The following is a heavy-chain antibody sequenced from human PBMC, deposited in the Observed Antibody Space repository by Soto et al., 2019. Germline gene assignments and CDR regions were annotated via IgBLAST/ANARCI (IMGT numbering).Heavy chain of an antibody. CDR3: ARLLVHYGSGSYFDY. CDR1: GGSISSYY. V-gene: IGHV4-59*08. J-gene: IGHJ4*02. Sequence: ETLSLTCTVSGGSISSYYWSWIRQPPGKGLEWIGYIYYSGSTYYNPSLKSRVTISVDTSKNQFSLKLSSVTAADTAVYYCARLLVHYGSGSYFDYWGQGTLVTVSS. CDR2: IYYSGST. D-gene: IGHD3-10*01.